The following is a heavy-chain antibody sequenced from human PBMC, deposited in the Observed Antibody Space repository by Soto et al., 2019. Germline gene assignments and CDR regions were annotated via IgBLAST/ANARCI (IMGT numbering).Heavy chain of an antibody. CDR1: GFTFSSYW. CDR2: INSDGSST. CDR3: ARVDPSLWFGEYDAFDI. V-gene: IGHV3-74*01. D-gene: IGHD3-10*01. J-gene: IGHJ3*02. Sequence: GGSLRLSCAASGFTFSSYWMHWVRQAPGKGLVWVSRINSDGSSTSYADSVKGRFTISRDNAKNTLYLQMNSLRAEDTAVYYCARVDPSLWFGEYDAFDIWGQGTMVTVSS.